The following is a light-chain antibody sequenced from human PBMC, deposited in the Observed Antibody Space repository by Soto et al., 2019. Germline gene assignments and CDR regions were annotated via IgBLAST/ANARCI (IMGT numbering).Light chain of an antibody. CDR3: QQYGSSPL. CDR2: AAS. J-gene: IGKJ4*01. V-gene: IGKV1-39*01. Sequence: DIQMTQSPSSLSASVGDRVTITCRASQSISSYLNWYQQKPGKAPKLLIYAASSLQSGVPSRFSGSGSGTDFTLTISRLEPEDFAVYYCQQYGSSPLFGGGTKVDIK. CDR1: QSISSY.